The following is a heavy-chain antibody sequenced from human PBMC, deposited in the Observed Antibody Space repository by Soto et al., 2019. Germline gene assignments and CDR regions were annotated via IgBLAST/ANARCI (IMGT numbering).Heavy chain of an antibody. CDR3: ARDRRGWSLDY. J-gene: IGHJ4*02. V-gene: IGHV3-21*01. Sequence: GGSVILPGASSGFTLSSYRPSLVGQAPGKGLEWVSEIGSGGNGIHYADSVKGRFTISRDNAKNSLYLQVNSLRADDTAVYYCARDRRGWSLDYWGQGTMVTVSS. CDR1: GFTLSSYR. D-gene: IGHD3-10*01. CDR2: IGSGGNGI.